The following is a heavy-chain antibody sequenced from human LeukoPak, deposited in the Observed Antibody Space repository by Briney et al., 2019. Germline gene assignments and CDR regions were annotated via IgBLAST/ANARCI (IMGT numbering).Heavy chain of an antibody. V-gene: IGHV4-59*01. J-gene: IGHJ4*02. Sequence: SETLSLTCTVSGGSISSYYWSWIRQPPGKGLEWIGYIYYSGSTNYNPSLKSRVTISVDTSKNQFSLKLSSVTAADTAVYYCAGGTNLPDYWGQGTLVTVSS. D-gene: IGHD1-1*01. CDR1: GGSISSYY. CDR2: IYYSGST. CDR3: AGGTNLPDY.